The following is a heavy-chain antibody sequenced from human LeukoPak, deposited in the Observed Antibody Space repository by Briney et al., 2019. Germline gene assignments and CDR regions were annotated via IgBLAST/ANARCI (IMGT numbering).Heavy chain of an antibody. D-gene: IGHD2-15*01. CDR3: ARDYCSSGSCYSDEFDY. Sequence: GASVKVSCKASGYTFTGYYMHWVRQAPGQGLEWMGWINPNSGGTNYAQKFQGRVTMTRDTSISTAYMELSRLRSDDTAVYYCARDYCSSGSCYSDEFDYWGQGALVTFSS. CDR1: GYTFTGYY. CDR2: INPNSGGT. J-gene: IGHJ4*02. V-gene: IGHV1-2*02.